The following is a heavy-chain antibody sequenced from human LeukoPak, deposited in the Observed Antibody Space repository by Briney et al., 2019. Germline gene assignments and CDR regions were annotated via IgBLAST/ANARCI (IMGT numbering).Heavy chain of an antibody. CDR2: IKPDGDTT. V-gene: IGHV3-7*01. D-gene: IGHD4-17*01. CDR1: GFSFNTYW. CDR3: SRGPSTTLTTF. J-gene: IGHJ4*02. Sequence: PGGSLRLSCTASGFSFNTYWMTWVRQAPGKGLEWVANIKPDGDTTNYLDSVKGRFTISRDNAKSSLHLQMNGLTAEDTAVYYCSRGPSTTLTTFWGQGTMVTVS.